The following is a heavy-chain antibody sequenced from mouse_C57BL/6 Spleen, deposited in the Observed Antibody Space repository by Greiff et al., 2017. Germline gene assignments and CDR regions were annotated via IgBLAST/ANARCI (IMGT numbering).Heavy chain of an antibody. CDR2: ISSGSSTI. D-gene: IGHD2-1*01. CDR3: AGIYYGNFYAMDY. J-gene: IGHJ4*01. CDR1: GFTFSDYG. V-gene: IGHV5-17*01. Sequence: EVMLVESGGGLVKPGGSLKLSCAASGFTFSDYGMHWVRQAPEKGLEWVAYISSGSSTIYYADTVKGRFTISRDNAKNTLFLQMTSLRSEDTAMYYYAGIYYGNFYAMDYWGQGTSVTVSS.